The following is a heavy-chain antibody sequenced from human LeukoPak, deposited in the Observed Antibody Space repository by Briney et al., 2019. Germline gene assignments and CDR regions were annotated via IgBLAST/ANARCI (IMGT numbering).Heavy chain of an antibody. Sequence: PSETLSLTCAVYGGSFSGYYWSWIRQPPGKGLEWIGYIYYSGGTYYNPSLKSRVTISVDTSKNQFSLKLSSVTAADTAVYYCARTVGTGVFQHWGQGTLVTVSS. V-gene: IGHV4-30-4*08. D-gene: IGHD4-23*01. CDR2: IYYSGGT. J-gene: IGHJ1*01. CDR1: GGSFSGYY. CDR3: ARTVGTGVFQH.